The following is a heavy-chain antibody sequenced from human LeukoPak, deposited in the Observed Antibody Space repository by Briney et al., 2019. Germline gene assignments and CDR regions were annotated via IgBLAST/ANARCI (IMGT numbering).Heavy chain of an antibody. CDR3: ARYYYDSSGFPTPKASDAFDI. Sequence: SETLSLTCTVSGGSISSSSYYWGWIRQPPGKGLEWIGSIYYSGSTYYNPSLKSRVTISVDTSKNQFSLKLSSVTAADTAVYYCARYYYDSSGFPTPKASDAFDIWGQGTMVTVSS. J-gene: IGHJ3*02. CDR1: GGSISSSSYY. V-gene: IGHV4-39*07. D-gene: IGHD3-22*01. CDR2: IYYSGST.